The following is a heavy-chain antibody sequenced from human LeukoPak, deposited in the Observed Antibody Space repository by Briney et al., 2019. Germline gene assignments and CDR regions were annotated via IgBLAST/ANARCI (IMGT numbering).Heavy chain of an antibody. CDR2: IYYSGST. CDR1: GGSISSSSYY. Sequence: SETLSLTCTVSGGSISSSSYYWGWIRQPPGKGLEWIGSIYYSGSTYYNPSLKSRVTISVDTSKNQFSLKLSSVTAADTAVYYCARAGIAAAGNLNWFDPWGQGTLVTVSS. J-gene: IGHJ5*02. V-gene: IGHV4-39*01. D-gene: IGHD6-13*01. CDR3: ARAGIAAAGNLNWFDP.